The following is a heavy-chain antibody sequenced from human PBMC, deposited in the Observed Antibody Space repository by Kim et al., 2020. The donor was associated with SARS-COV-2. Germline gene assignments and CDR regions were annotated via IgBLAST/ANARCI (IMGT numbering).Heavy chain of an antibody. Sequence: GGSLRLSCAASAFTFSSYGMNWVRQAPGKGLEWVSTITSGASTYYEESVKGRFTISRDNSKNTLYLQMNSMRAADTAAYYCSKKGQVNSWHYDFWGR. CDR1: AFTFSSYG. CDR2: ITSGAST. J-gene: IGHJ2*01. CDR3: SKKGQVNSWHYDF. V-gene: IGHV3-23*01.